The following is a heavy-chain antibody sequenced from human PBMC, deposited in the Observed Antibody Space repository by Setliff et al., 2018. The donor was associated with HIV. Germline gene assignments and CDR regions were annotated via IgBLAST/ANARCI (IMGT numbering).Heavy chain of an antibody. CDR1: GGSISSSSYY. CDR3: AKGVAGLQYYYYYMDV. D-gene: IGHD6-19*01. J-gene: IGHJ6*03. CDR2: IYSGGTT. V-gene: IGHV4-39*07. Sequence: SETLSLICTVSGGSISSSSYYWGWIRQPPGKGLEWIGNIYSGGTTYYNSSLRSRVTISVDTSKNQFSLKLSSVTAADTAVYYCAKGVAGLQYYYYYMDVWGKGTTVTVSS.